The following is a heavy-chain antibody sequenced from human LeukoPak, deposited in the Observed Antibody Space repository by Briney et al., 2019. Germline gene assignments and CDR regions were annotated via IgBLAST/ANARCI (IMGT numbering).Heavy chain of an antibody. J-gene: IGHJ4*02. CDR3: ARDVGENFDWFSHFDS. CDR1: GFTFTTYW. D-gene: IGHD3-9*01. Sequence: GGSLRLSCAASGFTFTTYWMSWVRQAPGKGLEWVANIKQDGTEKYYVDSVKGRFTISRDNAKNSLYLQMNSLRAEDTALYYCARDVGENFDWFSHFDSWGQGTLVTVSS. CDR2: IKQDGTEK. V-gene: IGHV3-7*01.